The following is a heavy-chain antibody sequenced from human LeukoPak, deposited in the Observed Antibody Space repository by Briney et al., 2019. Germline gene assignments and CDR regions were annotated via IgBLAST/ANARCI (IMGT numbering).Heavy chain of an antibody. CDR2: ISGSGGST. J-gene: IGHJ4*02. Sequence: PGGSLRLSCAASGFTFSSYAMSWVRQAAGKGLEWVSAISGSGGSTYYADSVKGRFTISRDNSKNTLYLQMNSLRAEDTAVYYCAKGLHSSGWYPYFDYWGQGTLVTVSS. V-gene: IGHV3-23*01. D-gene: IGHD6-19*01. CDR3: AKGLHSSGWYPYFDY. CDR1: GFTFSSYA.